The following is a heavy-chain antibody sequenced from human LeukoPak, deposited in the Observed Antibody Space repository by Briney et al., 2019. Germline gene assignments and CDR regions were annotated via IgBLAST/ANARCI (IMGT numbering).Heavy chain of an antibody. Sequence: GRSLRLSCTASGFTFSNYGMHWVRQAPGKGLEWVAVISYDGSNEYYADSVKGRFTISRDNSKNTLFLQMNSQRPEDTAVYHCAKVALFSGYYPPFDYWGQGTLVTVSS. V-gene: IGHV3-30*18. D-gene: IGHD3-22*01. CDR1: GFTFSNYG. CDR2: ISYDGSNE. CDR3: AKVALFSGYYPPFDY. J-gene: IGHJ4*02.